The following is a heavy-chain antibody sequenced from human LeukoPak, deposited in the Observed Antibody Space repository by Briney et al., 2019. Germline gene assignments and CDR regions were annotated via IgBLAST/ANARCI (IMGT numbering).Heavy chain of an antibody. Sequence: GGSLRLSCAASGFTFSRYDMNWVRQAPGKGLEWVSHITTSGSTIYYADSVKGRFTISRDDAKSSLYLQMNSLRAEDTAVYYCAKDRDSAMVPAIIDYWGQGTLVTVSS. CDR2: ITTSGSTI. J-gene: IGHJ4*02. V-gene: IGHV3-48*03. D-gene: IGHD5-18*01. CDR3: AKDRDSAMVPAIIDY. CDR1: GFTFSRYD.